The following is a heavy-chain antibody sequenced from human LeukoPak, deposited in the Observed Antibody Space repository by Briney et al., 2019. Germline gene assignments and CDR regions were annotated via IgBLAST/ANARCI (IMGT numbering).Heavy chain of an antibody. CDR2: IYPGDSDT. D-gene: IGHD5-18*01. V-gene: IGHV5-51*01. J-gene: IGHJ4*02. CDR3: ARTPGYSFYFDY. Sequence: GESLKISCKGSGYNFASYWIGWVRQMPGKGLECMGIIYPGDSDTRSSPSFQGQVTMSVDKSVNTAYLQWSSLKASDTAMYYCARTPGYSFYFDYWGLGTPVTVSS. CDR1: GYNFASYW.